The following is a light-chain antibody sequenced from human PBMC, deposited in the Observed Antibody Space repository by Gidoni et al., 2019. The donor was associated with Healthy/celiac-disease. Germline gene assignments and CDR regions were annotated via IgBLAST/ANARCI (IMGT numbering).Light chain of an antibody. CDR3: AGT. V-gene: IGKV3-11*01. CDR1: QSVSSY. J-gene: IGKJ4*01. Sequence: EIVLTQSPATLSLSPGERATLSGRASQSVSSYLAWYQQKPGQAPRLLIYDASNRATGIPARFSGSGSVTDFTLTISRLEPADFAVYYPAGTFGGGTKVEIK. CDR2: DAS.